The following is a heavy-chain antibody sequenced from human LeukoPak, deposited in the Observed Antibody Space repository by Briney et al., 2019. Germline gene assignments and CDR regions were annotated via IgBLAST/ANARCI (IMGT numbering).Heavy chain of an antibody. CDR2: MNPYSGNT. CDR1: GYTFTSYD. Sequence: ASVKVSCKASGYTFTSYDINWVRQAAGQGLEWMAWMNPYSGNTGYAQKFQGRVTMTRNTSTSTAYMELSSLRSEDTAVYYCARGAGSYYHDPLDYWGQGTLVTVSS. CDR3: ARGAGSYYHDPLDY. V-gene: IGHV1-8*01. D-gene: IGHD3-10*01. J-gene: IGHJ4*02.